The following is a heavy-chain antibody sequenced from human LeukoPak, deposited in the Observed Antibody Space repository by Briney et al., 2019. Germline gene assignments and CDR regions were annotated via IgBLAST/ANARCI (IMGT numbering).Heavy chain of an antibody. J-gene: IGHJ6*03. V-gene: IGHV4-59*08. CDR3: ASGLGYCSSTSCYPYYMDV. Sequence: PSETLSLTCTVSGGSISSYYWSWIRQPPGKGLEWIGYIYYSGSTNYNPSLKSRVTISVDTSKNQFSLKLSSVTAADTAVYYCASGLGYCSSTSCYPYYMDVWGKGTTVTVSS. CDR1: GGSISSYY. CDR2: IYYSGST. D-gene: IGHD2-2*01.